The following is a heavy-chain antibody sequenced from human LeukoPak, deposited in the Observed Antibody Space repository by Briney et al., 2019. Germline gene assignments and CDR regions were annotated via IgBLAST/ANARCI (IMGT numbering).Heavy chain of an antibody. CDR2: ISSSSSYI. CDR3: ARDQTQAGPTTVDY. J-gene: IGHJ4*02. CDR1: GFTFSSYS. V-gene: IGHV3-21*01. D-gene: IGHD1-14*01. Sequence: GGSLRLSCAVSGFTFSSYSMNWVRQAPGKGLEWVSSISSSSSYIYYADSVKGRFTISRDNAKNTLYLQMHTLSAEDTAVYYCARDQTQAGPTTVDYWGQGTLVTVSS.